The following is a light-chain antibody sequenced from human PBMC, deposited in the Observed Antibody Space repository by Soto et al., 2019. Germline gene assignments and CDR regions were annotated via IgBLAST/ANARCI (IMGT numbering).Light chain of an antibody. CDR1: QGIRND. J-gene: IGKJ1*01. V-gene: IGKV1-6*01. Sequence: AIQMTQSPSSLSASVGDRVTITCRASQGIRNDLGWYQQKPGKAPKLLIYAASSLQSGVPSRFSGSGSGTDFALTIRSLQCEDFATCYCLQDYNDPWTCGQGTKVEIK. CDR3: LQDYNDPWT. CDR2: AAS.